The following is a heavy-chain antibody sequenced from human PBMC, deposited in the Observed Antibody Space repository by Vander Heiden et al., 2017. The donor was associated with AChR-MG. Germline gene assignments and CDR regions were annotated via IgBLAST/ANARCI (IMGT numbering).Heavy chain of an antibody. V-gene: IGHV1-69*04. CDR2: IIPIRGIA. J-gene: IGHJ6*02. Sequence: QVQLVQSGAEVKKPGSSVKVSCKASGGTFSSYAISWVRQAPGQGLEWMGRIIPIRGIANYAQKFQGRVTITADKSTSTAYMELSSLRSEDTAVYYCARDRGTTVTTFYYYYGMDVWGQGTTVTVSS. CDR1: GGTFSSYA. D-gene: IGHD4-17*01. CDR3: ARDRGTTVTTFYYYYGMDV.